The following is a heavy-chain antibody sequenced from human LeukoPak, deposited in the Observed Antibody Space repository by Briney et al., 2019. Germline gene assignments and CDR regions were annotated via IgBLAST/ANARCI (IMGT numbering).Heavy chain of an antibody. Sequence: GGSLRLSCAASGFTFSSYSMNWVRQAPGKGREWVSSISSSSSYIYYADSVKGRFTISRDNAKISLYLQMNSLRAEDTAVYYCARGPGVTPDYWGQGTLVTVSS. CDR3: ARGPGVTPDY. CDR2: ISSSSSYI. CDR1: GFTFSSYS. V-gene: IGHV3-21*01. D-gene: IGHD5-18*01. J-gene: IGHJ4*02.